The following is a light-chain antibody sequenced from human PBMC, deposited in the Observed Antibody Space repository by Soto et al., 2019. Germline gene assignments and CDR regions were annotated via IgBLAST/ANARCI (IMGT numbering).Light chain of an antibody. CDR2: EVS. Sequence: QSVLTQPPSASGSPGQSVTISCTGTSSDVGGYKYVSWYQQHPGKAPKLMIYEVSKRPSGVPDRFSGSKSGNTASLTVSGLRAEDEADYYCSSYGGSNNLVFGGGTKLTVL. CDR3: SSYGGSNNLV. J-gene: IGLJ2*01. V-gene: IGLV2-8*01. CDR1: SSDVGGYKY.